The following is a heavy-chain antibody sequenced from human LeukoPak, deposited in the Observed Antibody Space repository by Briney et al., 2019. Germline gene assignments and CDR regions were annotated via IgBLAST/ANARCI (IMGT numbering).Heavy chain of an antibody. CDR1: GGSFSGYY. J-gene: IGHJ6*02. Sequence: SETLSLTCAVYGGSFSGYYWSWIRQPPGKGLEWIGEINHSGSTNYNPSLKGRVTISVDTSKNQFSLKLSSVTAADTAVYYCASVPLEFGELSRYYYGMDVWGQGTTVTVSS. CDR2: INHSGST. CDR3: ASVPLEFGELSRYYYGMDV. D-gene: IGHD3-10*01. V-gene: IGHV4-34*01.